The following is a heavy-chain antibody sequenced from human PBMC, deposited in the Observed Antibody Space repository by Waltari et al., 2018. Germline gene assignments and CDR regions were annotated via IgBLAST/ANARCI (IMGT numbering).Heavy chain of an antibody. V-gene: IGHV4-34*01. CDR2: IHHSGST. Sequence: QVQLQQWGAGLLKPSETLSLTCAVYGGSFSGYYWSWIRQPPGKGLEWIGEIHHSGSTNYNPARKRRVTRSVDPSKNQCSLKLSSVTAADTAVYYCARGGGALRILEWLYSEVWGQGTTVTVSS. CDR3: ARGGGALRILEWLYSEV. J-gene: IGHJ6*02. D-gene: IGHD3-3*01. CDR1: GGSFSGYY.